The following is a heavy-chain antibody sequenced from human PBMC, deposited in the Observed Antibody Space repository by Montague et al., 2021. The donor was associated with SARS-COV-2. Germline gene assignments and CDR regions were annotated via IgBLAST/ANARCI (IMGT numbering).Heavy chain of an antibody. J-gene: IGHJ6*02. D-gene: IGHD3-3*01. CDR2: IYYSGST. Sequence: SDTLSLTCTVSGGSISSYYWSWIRQPPGKGLEWIGYIYYSGSTNYNPSLKSRVTISVDTSKKQFSLKLSSVTAADTAVYCCARAGRVRFLEYGMDVWGQGTTVTVSS. V-gene: IGHV4-59*07. CDR3: ARAGRVRFLEYGMDV. CDR1: GGSISSYY.